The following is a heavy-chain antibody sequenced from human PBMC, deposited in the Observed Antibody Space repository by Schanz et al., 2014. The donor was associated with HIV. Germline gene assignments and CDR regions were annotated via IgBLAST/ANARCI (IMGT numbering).Heavy chain of an antibody. Sequence: EEHLLESGGDLIQPGGSLRLSCVASGFNFNNYAMTWVRQAPGKGLEWVSSISESGGRTYYADSVNGRFTISRDNSKNTLYLQMTTLRIDDTAVYYCAKPEYDSRGSSQSHFDYWGQGTLVTVSS. CDR3: AKPEYDSRGSSQSHFDY. CDR1: GFNFNNYA. CDR2: ISESGGRT. V-gene: IGHV3-23*01. J-gene: IGHJ4*02. D-gene: IGHD3-22*01.